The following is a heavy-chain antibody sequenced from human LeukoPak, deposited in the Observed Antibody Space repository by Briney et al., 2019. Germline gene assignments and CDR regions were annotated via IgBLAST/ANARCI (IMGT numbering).Heavy chain of an antibody. J-gene: IGHJ4*02. CDR1: GYTFTSYA. Sequence: ASVKVSCKASGYTFTSYAMNWVRQAPGQGLEWMGWINTNTGNPTYAQGFTGRFVFSLDTSVSTAYLQISSLEAEDTAVYYCARGGYCSSTSCLHDYWGQGTLVTVSS. V-gene: IGHV7-4-1*02. CDR2: INTNTGNP. CDR3: ARGGYCSSTSCLHDY. D-gene: IGHD2-2*01.